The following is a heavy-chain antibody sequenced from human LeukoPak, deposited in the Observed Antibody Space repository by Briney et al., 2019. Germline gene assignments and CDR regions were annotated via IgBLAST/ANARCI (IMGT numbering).Heavy chain of an antibody. CDR3: AKDRGYYGSGSYSYLDY. CDR1: GFTFSSYG. Sequence: GGSLRLSCAASGFTFSSYGMHWVRQAPGKGLEWVAVISYDGSNRYYADSVKGRFTISRDNSKNTLYLQMNSLRAEDTAVYYCAKDRGYYGSGSYSYLDYWGQGTLVTVSS. V-gene: IGHV3-30*18. CDR2: ISYDGSNR. J-gene: IGHJ4*02. D-gene: IGHD3-10*01.